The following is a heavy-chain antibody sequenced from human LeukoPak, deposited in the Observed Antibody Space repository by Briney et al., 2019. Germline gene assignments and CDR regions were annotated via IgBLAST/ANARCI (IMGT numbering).Heavy chain of an antibody. CDR3: ARDWGAAGLWDY. CDR1: GFTFSNYW. V-gene: IGHV3-7*05. D-gene: IGHD6-13*01. J-gene: IGHJ4*02. CDR2: IKEDGSEK. Sequence: GGSLRLSCAASGFTFSNYWMSWVRQAPGKGLEWVANIKEDGSEKNYVDSVKGRFTISRDNAKNSLYLQMNSLRAEDTAVYYCARDWGAAGLWDYWGQGTLVTVSS.